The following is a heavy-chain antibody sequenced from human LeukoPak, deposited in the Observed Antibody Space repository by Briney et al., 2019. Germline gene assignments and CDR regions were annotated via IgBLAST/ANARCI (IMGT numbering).Heavy chain of an antibody. CDR2: IYYSGST. Sequence: SETLSLTCTVSGGSISSGDYYWSWIRQPPGKGLEWIGYIYYSGSTYYNPSLKSRVTISVDTSKNQLSLKLSSVTAADTAVYYCARDEGRYFYHFDHWGQGTLVTVSS. D-gene: IGHD3-9*01. J-gene: IGHJ4*02. CDR1: GGSISSGDYY. CDR3: ARDEGRYFYHFDH. V-gene: IGHV4-30-4*01.